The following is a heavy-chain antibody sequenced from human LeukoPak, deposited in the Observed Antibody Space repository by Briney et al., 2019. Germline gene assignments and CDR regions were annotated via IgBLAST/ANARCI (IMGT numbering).Heavy chain of an antibody. J-gene: IGHJ3*02. D-gene: IGHD2-2*02. CDR2: IIPIFGTA. CDR3: ARAKDIVVVPAAISAFDI. V-gene: IGHV1-69*01. Sequence: ASVKVSCKASGGTFSSYAISWVRQAPGQGLEWMGGIIPIFGTANYAQKFQGRVTITADESTSTAYMELSSLRSEDTAVYYCARAKDIVVVPAAISAFDIWGQGTMVTVSS. CDR1: GGTFSSYA.